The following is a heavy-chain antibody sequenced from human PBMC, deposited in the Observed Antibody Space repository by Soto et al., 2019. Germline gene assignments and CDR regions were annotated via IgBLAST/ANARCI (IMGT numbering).Heavy chain of an antibody. J-gene: IGHJ4*02. CDR3: ARFSGWYSAFDY. CDR1: GGSINIYY. CDR2: IYSSGST. D-gene: IGHD6-19*01. V-gene: IGHV4-59*01. Sequence: SETLSLTCTGSGGSINIYYWSWIRQAPGKGLEWIGYIYSSGSTNYNPSLKSRVTISVDTSKSEFSLKLTSVTAADTAVYYGARFSGWYSAFDYWGQGTPVTVSS.